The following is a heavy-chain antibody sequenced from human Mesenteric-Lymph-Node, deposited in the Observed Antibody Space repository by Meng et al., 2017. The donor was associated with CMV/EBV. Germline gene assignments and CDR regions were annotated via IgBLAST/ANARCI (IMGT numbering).Heavy chain of an antibody. CDR1: GGSISSSVSC. V-gene: IGHV4-39*01. D-gene: IGHD3-9*01. Sequence: SGGSISSSVSCWGWVRQPPGKGLEWIGNLCNGGITYSNPSLKRRVTISVDTSENQFSLQLTSVTAADAALYFCAKLPTGYPNWFDPWGQGTLVTVSS. CDR2: LCNGGIT. J-gene: IGHJ5*02. CDR3: AKLPTGYPNWFDP.